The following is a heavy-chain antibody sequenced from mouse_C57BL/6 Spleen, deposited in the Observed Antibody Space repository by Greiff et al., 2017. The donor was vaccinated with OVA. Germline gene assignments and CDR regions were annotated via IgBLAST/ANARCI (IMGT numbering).Heavy chain of an antibody. CDR3: AKGDAWFAY. V-gene: IGHV5-6*01. D-gene: IGHD3-3*01. J-gene: IGHJ3*01. CDR1: GFTFSSYG. CDR2: ISSGGSYT. Sequence: EVKVVESGGDLVKPGGSLKLSCAASGFTFSSYGMSWVRQTPDKRLEWVATISSGGSYTYYPDSVKGRFTISRDNAKNTLYLQMSSLKSEDTAMYYCAKGDAWFAYWGQGTLVTVSA.